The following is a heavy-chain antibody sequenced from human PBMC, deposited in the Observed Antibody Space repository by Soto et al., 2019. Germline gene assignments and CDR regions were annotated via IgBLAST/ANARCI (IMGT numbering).Heavy chain of an antibody. Sequence: SETLSLTCTVSSGSISFYYWSWIRQPPGKGLEWIGYIYYSGSTNYNPSLKSRVTISVDTSKNQFSLKLSSVTAADTAVYYCARGNDYGDYYFDYCGQRTLVTVS. CDR1: SGSISFYY. V-gene: IGHV4-59*01. J-gene: IGHJ4*02. CDR2: IYYSGST. D-gene: IGHD4-17*01. CDR3: ARGNDYGDYYFDY.